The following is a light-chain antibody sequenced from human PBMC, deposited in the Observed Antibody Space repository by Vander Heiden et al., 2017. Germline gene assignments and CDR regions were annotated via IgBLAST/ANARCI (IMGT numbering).Light chain of an antibody. CDR1: QSVSSSY. J-gene: IGKJ4*01. V-gene: IGKV3-20*01. CDR3: QQYGSTPALT. Sequence: VLTQPQGSLSLSPGERAHLSCRASQSVSSSYLAWYQQKPGQAPRLLIYGASSRATGIPERFSGSGSGTDFTLTISRLEPEDFAVYYCQQYGSTPALTFGGGTKVEIK. CDR2: GAS.